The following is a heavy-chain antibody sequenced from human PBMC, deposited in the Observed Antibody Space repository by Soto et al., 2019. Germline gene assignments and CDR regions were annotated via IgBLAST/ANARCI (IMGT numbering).Heavy chain of an antibody. J-gene: IGHJ4*02. CDR1: GGSISSYY. CDR2: IYYSGST. Sequence: QVQLQESGPGLVKPSETLSLTCTVSGGSISSYYWSWIRQPPGKGLEWIGYIYYSGSTNYNPSLKSRVTISVDTSKNPFSLKLSSVPAADTAVYYCARRYGALFDYWGQGTLVTVSS. CDR3: ARRYGALFDY. V-gene: IGHV4-59*08. D-gene: IGHD4-17*01.